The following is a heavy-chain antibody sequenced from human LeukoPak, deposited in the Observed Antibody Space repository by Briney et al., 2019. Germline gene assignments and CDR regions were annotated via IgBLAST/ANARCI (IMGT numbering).Heavy chain of an antibody. Sequence: GASVKVSCKASGYTFTGYYMHWVRQAPGQGLEWMGWINPNSGGTNYAQKFQGRVTMTRDTSISTAYMELSRLRSDDTAVYYCARSYQLPYYYYGMDVWGQGTTVTVSS. D-gene: IGHD2-2*01. CDR3: ARSYQLPYYYYGMDV. J-gene: IGHJ6*02. CDR1: GYTFTGYY. V-gene: IGHV1-2*02. CDR2: INPNSGGT.